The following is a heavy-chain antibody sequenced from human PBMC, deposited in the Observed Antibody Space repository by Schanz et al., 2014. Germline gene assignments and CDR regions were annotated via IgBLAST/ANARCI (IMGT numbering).Heavy chain of an antibody. J-gene: IGHJ4*02. D-gene: IGHD6-6*01. CDR2: IIPILGIA. CDR1: GGTFSTYT. V-gene: IGHV1-69*08. Sequence: QVQLVQSGAEVKKPGSSVKVSCKASGGTFSTYTISWVRQAPGQGLEWMGRIIPILGIANYAQKFQGRVTITADKSTFTAYMDVSSLRSEDTAVYYCARDQSPYTNSTDVRYFDDWGQGSLVTVSS. CDR3: ARDQSPYTNSTDVRYFDD.